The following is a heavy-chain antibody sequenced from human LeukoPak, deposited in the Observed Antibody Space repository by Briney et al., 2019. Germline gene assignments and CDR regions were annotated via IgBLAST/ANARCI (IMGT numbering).Heavy chain of an antibody. V-gene: IGHV3-43*02. J-gene: IGHJ4*02. CDR3: AKDMWRFGELDYDY. CDR2: ISGDGGST. CDR1: GFTFSTYG. D-gene: IGHD3-10*01. Sequence: GRSLRLSCAASGFTFSTYGMHWVRQAPGKGLEWVSLISGDGGSTYYADSVKGRFTISRDNSKNSLYLQMNSLRTEDTALYYCAKDMWRFGELDYDYWGQGTLVTVSS.